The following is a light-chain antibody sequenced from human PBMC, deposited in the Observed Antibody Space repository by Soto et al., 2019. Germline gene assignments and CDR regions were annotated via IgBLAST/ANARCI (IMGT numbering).Light chain of an antibody. CDR1: QTIRSNY. Sequence: ETVLTQSPGTLSLSPGERATLSCRASQTIRSNYLAWYRQTRGQAPRLLIYGASNRATGIADRVSGSGYWTAFTLTISRLEHEGFALYYCQQYGSSPWKFGGGTKVDIK. V-gene: IGKV3-20*01. CDR2: GAS. J-gene: IGKJ4*01. CDR3: QQYGSSPWK.